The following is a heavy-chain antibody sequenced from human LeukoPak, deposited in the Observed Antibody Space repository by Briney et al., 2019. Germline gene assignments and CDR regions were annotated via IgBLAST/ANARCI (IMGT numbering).Heavy chain of an antibody. CDR3: ARDGDPWAAQVYYYYYMDV. Sequence: ASVKVSCKAYGYTFTSYYMHWVRQAPGQGLEWMGIINPSGGSTSYAQKFQGGVTMTREMSTSTVYMELSSLRSEDTAVYYCARDGDPWAAQVYYYYYMDVWGKGTTVTVSS. CDR1: GYTFTSYY. D-gene: IGHD6-6*01. V-gene: IGHV1-46*01. CDR2: INPSGGST. J-gene: IGHJ6*03.